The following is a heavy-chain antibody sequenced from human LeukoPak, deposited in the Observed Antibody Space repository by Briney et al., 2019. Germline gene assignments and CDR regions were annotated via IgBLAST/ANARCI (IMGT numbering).Heavy chain of an antibody. CDR1: GGTFSSYA. Sequence: WASVTVSCEASGGTFSSYAISWVRQAPGQGLEWMGGIIPIFGTANYAQKFQGRVTITADESTSTAYMELSSLRSEDTAVYYCARVITIFGVVIKVTDYYYGMDVWGQGTTVTVSS. V-gene: IGHV1-69*13. D-gene: IGHD3-3*01. J-gene: IGHJ6*02. CDR3: ARVITIFGVVIKVTDYYYGMDV. CDR2: IIPIFGTA.